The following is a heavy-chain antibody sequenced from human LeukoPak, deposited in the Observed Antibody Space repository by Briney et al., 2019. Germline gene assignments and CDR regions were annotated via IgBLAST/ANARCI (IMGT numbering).Heavy chain of an antibody. D-gene: IGHD4/OR15-4a*01. V-gene: IGHV3-53*01. CDR1: GFSVSDNS. CDR2: IYSGTT. CDR3: ARRAGAYSHPYDY. J-gene: IGHJ4*02. Sequence: GGSLRLSCTVSGFSVSDNSMSWVRQAPGKGLEWVSFIYSGTTHCSDSVKGRFTISRDNSKSTLYLQMNSLRAEDTAVYYCARRAGAYSHPYDYWGQGTLVTVSS.